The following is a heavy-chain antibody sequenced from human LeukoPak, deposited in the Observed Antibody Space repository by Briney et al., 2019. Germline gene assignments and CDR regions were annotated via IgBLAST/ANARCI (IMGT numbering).Heavy chain of an antibody. V-gene: IGHV4-59*01. D-gene: IGHD1-26*01. CDR3: ARWDHTRDAFDI. CDR2: IYYSGST. CDR1: GGSISSYY. Sequence: PSETLSLTCTVSGGSISSYYWSWIRQPPGKGLEWIGYIYYSGSTNYNPSLKSRVTISVDTSKNQFSLKLSSVTAADTAVYYCARWDHTRDAFDIWGQGTMVTVSS. J-gene: IGHJ3*02.